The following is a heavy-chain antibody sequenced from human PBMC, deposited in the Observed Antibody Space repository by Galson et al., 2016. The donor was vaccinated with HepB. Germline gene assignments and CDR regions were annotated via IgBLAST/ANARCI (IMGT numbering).Heavy chain of an antibody. V-gene: IGHV1-46*03. CDR2: INPSDITT. D-gene: IGHD4-17*01. J-gene: IGHJ4*02. CDR3: ARDRTVTTLLHY. Sequence: SVKVSCKASGYIFSNYHLHWVRQAPGQGLEWMGVINPSDITTNYAQKFQGRVTMTSDTATSTAYMELSRLRSDDTAVYYCARDRTVTTLLHYWGQGTLVTVSS. CDR1: GYIFSNYH.